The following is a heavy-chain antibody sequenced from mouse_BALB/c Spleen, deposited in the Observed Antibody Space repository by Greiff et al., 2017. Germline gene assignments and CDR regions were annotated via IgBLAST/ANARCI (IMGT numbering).Heavy chain of an antibody. V-gene: IGHV5-6-5*01. CDR3: ARDYGYGVAY. D-gene: IGHD2-2*01. CDR1: GFTFSSYA. CDR2: ISSGGST. J-gene: IGHJ3*01. Sequence: EVQRVESGGGLVKPGGSLKLSCAASGFTFSSYAMSWVRQTPEKRLEWVASISSGGSTYYPDSVKGRFTISRDNARNILYLQMSSLRSEDTAMYYCARDYGYGVAYWGQGTLVTVSA.